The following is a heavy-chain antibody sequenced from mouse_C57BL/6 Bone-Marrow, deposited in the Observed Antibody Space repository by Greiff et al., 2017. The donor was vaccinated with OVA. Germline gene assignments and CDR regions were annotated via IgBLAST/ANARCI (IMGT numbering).Heavy chain of an antibody. V-gene: IGHV5-4*01. CDR3: AREGGTGFAY. CDR2: ISDGGSYT. CDR1: GFTFSSYA. D-gene: IGHD3-3*01. J-gene: IGHJ3*01. Sequence: EVKLMESGGGLVKPGGSLKLSCAASGFTFSSYAMSWVRQTPEKRLEWVATISDGGSYTYYPDNVKGRFTISRDNAKNNLYRQMSHLKSEDTAMYYCAREGGTGFAYWGQGTLVTVSA.